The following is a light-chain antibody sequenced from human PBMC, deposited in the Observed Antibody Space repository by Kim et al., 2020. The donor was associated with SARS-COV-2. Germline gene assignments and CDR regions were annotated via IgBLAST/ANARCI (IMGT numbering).Light chain of an antibody. CDR2: RNK. CDR3: ATWDDSVSGYV. V-gene: IGLV1-44*01. Sequence: GEKVTIPCCGSSSNIRTNAVNWYQQLPRTAPKLLISRNKQRPSGVPDRFSGSKSGTSASLAISGLQSEDEADYYCATWDDSVSGYVFGTGTKVTVL. J-gene: IGLJ1*01. CDR1: SSNIRTNA.